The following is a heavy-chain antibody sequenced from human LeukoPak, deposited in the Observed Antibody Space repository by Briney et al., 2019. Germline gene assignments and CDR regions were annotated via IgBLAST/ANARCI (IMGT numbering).Heavy chain of an antibody. CDR2: IKQDGSEK. V-gene: IGHV3-7*01. Sequence: QTGGSLRLSCAASGFTFSSYWMSWLRQAPGKGLEWVANIKQDGSEKYYVDSVKGRFTISRDNAKNSLYLQMNSLRAEDTAVYYCARLSWFGDVDAFDIWGQGTMVTVSS. CDR1: GFTFSSYW. CDR3: ARLSWFGDVDAFDI. D-gene: IGHD3-10*01. J-gene: IGHJ3*02.